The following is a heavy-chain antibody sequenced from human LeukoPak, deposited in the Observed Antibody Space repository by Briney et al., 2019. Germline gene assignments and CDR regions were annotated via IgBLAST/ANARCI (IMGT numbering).Heavy chain of an antibody. Sequence: SVKASCKASGGTFSSYAISWVRQAPGQGLEWMGRIIPILGIANYAQKFQGRVTITADKSTSTAYMELSSLRSEDTAVYYCARIGYSGYDLDSPVDYWGQGTLVTVSS. J-gene: IGHJ4*02. V-gene: IGHV1-69*04. CDR2: IIPILGIA. D-gene: IGHD5-12*01. CDR1: GGTFSSYA. CDR3: ARIGYSGYDLDSPVDY.